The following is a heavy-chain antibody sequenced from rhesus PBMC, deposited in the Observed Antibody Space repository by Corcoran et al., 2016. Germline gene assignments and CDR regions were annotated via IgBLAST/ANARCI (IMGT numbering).Heavy chain of an antibody. J-gene: IGHJ4*01. Sequence: QVQLQESGPGAVKPSATLSLTCAVSGGSISARYRWSWIRQPPGKGLVWIGYIYGSSTSTNYNPSLKSRVTISKDTSKNQFSLKLSSVTAADTAVYYCARGGGYYFDYWGQGVLVTVSS. V-gene: IGHV4S10*01. CDR1: GGSISARYR. D-gene: IGHD1-44*01. CDR2: IYGSSTST. CDR3: ARGGGYYFDY.